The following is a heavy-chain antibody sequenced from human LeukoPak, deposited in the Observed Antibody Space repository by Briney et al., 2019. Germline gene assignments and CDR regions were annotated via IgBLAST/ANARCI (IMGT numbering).Heavy chain of an antibody. J-gene: IGHJ4*02. CDR2: IYHSGST. V-gene: IGHV4-38-2*02. CDR1: GYSISSGYY. CDR3: AKIVDC. Sequence: SSETLSLTCTVSGYSISSGYYWGWIRQPPGKGLEWIGSIYHSGSTYYNPSLKSRVTISVDTSKNQFSLKLSSVTAADTAVYYCAKIVDCWGQGTLVTVSS.